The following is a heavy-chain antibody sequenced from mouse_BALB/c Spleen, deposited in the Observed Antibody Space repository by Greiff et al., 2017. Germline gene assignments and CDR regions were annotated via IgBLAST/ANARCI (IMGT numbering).Heavy chain of an antibody. Sequence: DVMLVESGGGLVKPGGSLKLSCAASGFTFSDYYMYWVRQTPEKRLEWVATISDGGSYTYYPDSVKGRFTISRDNAKNNLYLQMSSLKSEDTAMYYCARDRDYRYDGGFAYWGQGTLVTVSA. J-gene: IGHJ3*01. CDR1: GFTFSDYY. D-gene: IGHD2-14*01. CDR2: ISDGGSYT. V-gene: IGHV5-4*02. CDR3: ARDRDYRYDGGFAY.